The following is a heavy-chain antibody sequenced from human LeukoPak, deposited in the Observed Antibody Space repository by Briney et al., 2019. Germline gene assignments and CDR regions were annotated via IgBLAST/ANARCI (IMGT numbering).Heavy chain of an antibody. CDR3: ARDSSLSTVTADFDY. J-gene: IGHJ4*02. Sequence: GGSLRLSCAASGFTFSSYAMHWVRQAPGKGLEWVAVISYDGSNKYYADSVKGRFTISRDNSKNTLYLQMNSLRAEDTAVYYCARDSSLSTVTADFDYWGQGTLVTVSS. V-gene: IGHV3-30*04. CDR2: ISYDGSNK. CDR1: GFTFSSYA. D-gene: IGHD4-17*01.